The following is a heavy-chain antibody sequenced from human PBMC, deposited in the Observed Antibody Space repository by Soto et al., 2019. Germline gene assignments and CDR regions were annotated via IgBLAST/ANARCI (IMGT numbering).Heavy chain of an antibody. CDR3: ARAGLYVDTDSDY. CDR1: GFTFSSYS. CDR2: ITSRSSYI. D-gene: IGHD5-18*01. V-gene: IGHV3-21*01. J-gene: IGHJ4*02. Sequence: EVQLVESGGGLVKPGGSLRLSCAASGFTFSSYSMNWVRQAPGKGLEWVSSITSRSSYIYYADSVKGRFTISRDNAKNSLYLQMNSLRAEDTAVYYCARAGLYVDTDSDYRGQGTLVTVSS.